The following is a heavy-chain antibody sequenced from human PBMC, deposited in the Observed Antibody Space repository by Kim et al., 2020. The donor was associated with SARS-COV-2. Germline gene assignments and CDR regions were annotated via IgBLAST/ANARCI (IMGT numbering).Heavy chain of an antibody. CDR1: GGSISSYY. CDR2: IYYSGST. V-gene: IGHV4-59*01. CDR3: ARAHRYGVLLWFGELPPAFDI. D-gene: IGHD3-10*01. Sequence: SETLSLTCTVSGGSISSYYWSWIRQPPGKGLEWIGYIYYSGSTNYNPSLKSRVTISVDTSKNQFSLKLSSVTAADTAVYYCARAHRYGVLLWFGELPPAFDIWGQGTMATVSS. J-gene: IGHJ3*02.